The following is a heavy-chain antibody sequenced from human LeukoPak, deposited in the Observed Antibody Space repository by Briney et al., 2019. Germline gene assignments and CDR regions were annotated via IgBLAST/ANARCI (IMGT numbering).Heavy chain of an antibody. J-gene: IGHJ5*02. CDR2: INPSGGST. V-gene: IGHV1-46*01. CDR1: GYTFSNYY. CDR3: ARDSTVTTFRGCVDP. D-gene: IGHD4-17*01. Sequence: ASVKVSCKASGYTFSNYYVHWVRQAPGQGLEWMGVINPSGGSTNYAQKFQGRVTMTRDTSTSTVYMEMSSLRSEDTAVYYCARDSTVTTFRGCVDPWAREPWSPSPQ.